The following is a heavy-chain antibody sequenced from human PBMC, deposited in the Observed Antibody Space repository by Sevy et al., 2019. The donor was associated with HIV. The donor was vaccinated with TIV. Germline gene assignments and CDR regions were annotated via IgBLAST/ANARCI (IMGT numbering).Heavy chain of an antibody. V-gene: IGHV3-7*01. Sequence: GGSLRLSCAASGFTFSRYWMTWVRQAPGKGLEWVANIKQDESEKYYVDAVKGRFTISRDNSKNTLYLQMNSLRVEDTAVYYCAREDIRVAGIGYYFHSWGQGTLVTVSS. D-gene: IGHD6-19*01. CDR2: IKQDESEK. J-gene: IGHJ4*02. CDR1: GFTFSRYW. CDR3: AREDIRVAGIGYYFHS.